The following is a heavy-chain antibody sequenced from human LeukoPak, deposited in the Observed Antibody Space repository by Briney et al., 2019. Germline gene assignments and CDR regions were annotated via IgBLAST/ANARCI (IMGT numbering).Heavy chain of an antibody. D-gene: IGHD3-10*01. J-gene: IGHJ5*01. CDR2: IYYSGST. Sequence: SETLSLTCSVSGGSISSYYWSWIRQPPGKGLEWIGYIYYSGSTNYNPSLKSRVTISVDTSKNQFSLRLSSVTAADTAVYYCATDGMVRGPDAWFDSWGQGTLVTVSS. CDR3: ATDGMVRGPDAWFDS. CDR1: GGSISSYY. V-gene: IGHV4-59*01.